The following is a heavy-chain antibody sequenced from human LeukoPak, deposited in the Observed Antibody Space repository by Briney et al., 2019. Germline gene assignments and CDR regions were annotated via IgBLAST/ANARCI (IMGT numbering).Heavy chain of an antibody. V-gene: IGHV3-66*01. CDR3: ARDQFVVVPAAIQGDAFDI. D-gene: IGHD2-2*02. Sequence: GGSLRLSCAASGFTVSSNYMSWVRQAPGKGLEWVSLLYSSGDTYYADSVKGRFTISRDNAKNSLYLQMNSLRAEDTAVYYCARDQFVVVPAAIQGDAFDIWGQGTMVTVSS. CDR2: LYSSGDT. J-gene: IGHJ3*02. CDR1: GFTVSSNY.